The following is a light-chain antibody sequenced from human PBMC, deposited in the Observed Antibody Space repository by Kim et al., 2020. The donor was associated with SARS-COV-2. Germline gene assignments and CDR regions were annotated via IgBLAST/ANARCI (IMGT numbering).Light chain of an antibody. CDR2: GAS. CDR3: QQYGTPPWT. V-gene: IGKV3-20*01. Sequence: DIVLTQSPGTLSLSPGEGATLSCRASQSVSGDYLGWYQQRPGQAPRLLVYGASTRATGIPERFSGSGSGTDFTLTISRLEPEDFAVYFCQQYGTPPWTFGQGTKVDIK. J-gene: IGKJ1*01. CDR1: QSVSGDY.